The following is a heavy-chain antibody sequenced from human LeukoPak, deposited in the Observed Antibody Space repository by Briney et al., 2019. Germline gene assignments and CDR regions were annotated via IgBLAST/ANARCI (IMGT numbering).Heavy chain of an antibody. CDR1: GGSISSSRYY. CDR3: ARQREISSGFGHKSALYI. Sequence: PSETLSLTCTVSGGSISSSRYYGGWIRQPPGKGLEWIGSKYYSGSTNFNPSLKSRVTISVDTSKNQFSLTLTSVTAGDTAVYYCARQREISSGFGHKSALYIWGQGTMVTVSS. D-gene: IGHD3-10*01. J-gene: IGHJ3*02. V-gene: IGHV4-39*07. CDR2: KYYSGST.